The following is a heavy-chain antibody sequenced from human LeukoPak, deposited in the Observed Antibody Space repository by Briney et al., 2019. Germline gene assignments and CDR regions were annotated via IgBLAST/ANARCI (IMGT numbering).Heavy chain of an antibody. V-gene: IGHV3-13*01. CDR2: IGTAGDT. Sequence: PGGSLRLSCAASGFTFSSYDMHWVRQATGKGLEWVSAIGTAGDTYYPGSVKGRFTISRENAKNSLYLQMNSLRAGDTAVYYCARGRYDILTGDYYYYGMDVWGQGTTVTVSS. CDR1: GFTFSSYD. CDR3: ARGRYDILTGDYYYYGMDV. J-gene: IGHJ6*02. D-gene: IGHD3-9*01.